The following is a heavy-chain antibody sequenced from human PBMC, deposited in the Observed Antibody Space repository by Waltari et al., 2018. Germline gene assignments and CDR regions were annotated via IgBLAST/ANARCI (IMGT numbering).Heavy chain of an antibody. J-gene: IGHJ4*02. D-gene: IGHD7-27*01. CDR1: GFTFISYS. V-gene: IGHV3-21*01. Sequence: EVQLVESGGGLVKPGGSLRLSCAASGFTFISYSMNWVRQAPGKGLEWVSSISSTGSYTHYADSVKGRFTISRDNAKNSLYLQMNSLRAEDTAVYYCARGGWGFYLDDWGQGTLVTFSS. CDR3: ARGGWGFYLDD. CDR2: ISSTGSYT.